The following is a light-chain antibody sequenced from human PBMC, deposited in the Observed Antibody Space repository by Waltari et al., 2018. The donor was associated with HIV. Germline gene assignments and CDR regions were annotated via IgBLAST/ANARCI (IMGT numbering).Light chain of an antibody. CDR1: SSNIGSNS. J-gene: IGLJ3*02. Sequence: QSLLTQQPSASGTPGQRVTISCSGSSSNIGSNSVYWYQQLPGTAPKLLIYSNNQRPSGVPDRIAGSKSGTSASLAISGLQSVDEADYYCAAWDDSLNAWVFGGGTKLTVL. CDR3: AAWDDSLNAWV. V-gene: IGLV1-44*01. CDR2: SNN.